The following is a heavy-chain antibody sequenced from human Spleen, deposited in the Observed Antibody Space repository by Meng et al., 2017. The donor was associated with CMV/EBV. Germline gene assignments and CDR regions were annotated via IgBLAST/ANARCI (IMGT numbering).Heavy chain of an antibody. CDR2: VYSAGST. CDR3: ARFGNQYNWNDGQTPLWPLHHFDY. J-gene: IGHJ4*02. D-gene: IGHD1-1*01. Sequence: GESLKISCAASGFTVSSNYMSWVRQAPGKGLEWVSVVYSAGSTYYADSVKGRFTISRDNSKNTLYLQMNSLRAGDTAVYYCARFGNQYNWNDGQTPLWPLHHFDYWGQGTLVTVSS. V-gene: IGHV3-66*02. CDR1: GFTVSSNY.